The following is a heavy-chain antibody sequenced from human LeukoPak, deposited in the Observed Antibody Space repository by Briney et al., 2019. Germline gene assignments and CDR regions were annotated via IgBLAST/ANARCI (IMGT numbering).Heavy chain of an antibody. Sequence: SETLSLTCTIYGGPFNGYYWSWIRQPPGKGLEWIGEINHSGTTNYNPSLESRVTISVDTSKNQFSLKLSSMTAADTAVYYCARRGSYPTSNDYWGQGTLVTVSS. D-gene: IGHD1-26*01. CDR2: INHSGTT. CDR3: ARRGSYPTSNDY. J-gene: IGHJ4*02. V-gene: IGHV4-34*01. CDR1: GGPFNGYY.